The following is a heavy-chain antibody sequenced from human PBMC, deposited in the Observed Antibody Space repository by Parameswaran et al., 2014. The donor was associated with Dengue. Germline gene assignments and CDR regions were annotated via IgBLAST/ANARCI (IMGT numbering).Heavy chain of an antibody. D-gene: IGHD3-3*01. Sequence: VRQAPGKGLEWIGEINHSGSTNYNPSLKSRVTISVDTSKNQFSLKLSSVTAADTAVYYCARGQYYDFWSGPRFPRLSNWFDPWGQGTLVTVSS. V-gene: IGHV4-34*01. CDR2: INHSGST. CDR3: ARGQYYDFWSGPRFPRLSNWFDP. J-gene: IGHJ5*02.